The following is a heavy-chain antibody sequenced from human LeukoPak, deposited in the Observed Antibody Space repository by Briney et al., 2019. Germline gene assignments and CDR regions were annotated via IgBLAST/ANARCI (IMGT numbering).Heavy chain of an antibody. V-gene: IGHV1-8*03. CDR3: ARVQEEYSTSSLPY. CDR2: MNPNSGNT. CDR1: GYTFTSYD. D-gene: IGHD6-6*01. Sequence: RASVKVSCKASGYTFTSYDINWVRQATGQWLEWMGWMNPNSGNTGYAQKFQGRVTITRNTSISTAYMELSSLRSEDTAVYYCARVQEEYSTSSLPYWGQGTLVIVSS. J-gene: IGHJ4*02.